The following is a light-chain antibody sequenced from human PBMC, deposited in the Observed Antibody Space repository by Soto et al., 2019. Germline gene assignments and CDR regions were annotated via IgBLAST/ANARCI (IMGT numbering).Light chain of an antibody. V-gene: IGLV1-47*01. CDR3: AAWDGGLTGRV. Sequence: QSVLTQPPSASGTPGQRVTISCSGSSSNIETNYVYWYQQLPGTAPKLLIYRNDQRPSGVPDRFSGSKSGTSASLAISGLRSEDEADYYCAAWDGGLTGRVFGGGTKLTVL. CDR2: RND. CDR1: SSNIETNY. J-gene: IGLJ3*02.